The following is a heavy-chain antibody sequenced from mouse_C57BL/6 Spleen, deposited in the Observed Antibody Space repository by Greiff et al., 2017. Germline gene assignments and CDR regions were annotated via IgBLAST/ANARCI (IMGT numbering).Heavy chain of an antibody. J-gene: IGHJ2*01. D-gene: IGHD1-1*01. CDR3: ARGSYYYCSSYGY. CDR2: INPNNGST. CDR1: GFTFTDYN. Sequence: EVQLLQSGPELVKPGASVKMSCKASGFTFTDYNMHWVKQSPGKSLEWIGYINPNNGSTNYKQTFKGKATFTVNKSASTAYMELRSLTSEDSAVYYCARGSYYYCSSYGYWGQGTTLTVSS. V-gene: IGHV1-22*01.